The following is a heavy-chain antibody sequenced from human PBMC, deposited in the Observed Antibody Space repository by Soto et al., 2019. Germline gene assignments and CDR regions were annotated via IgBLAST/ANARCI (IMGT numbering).Heavy chain of an antibody. Sequence: SETLSLTCAVSGGSISSSNWWSWVRQPPGKGLEWIGEIYHSGSTNYNPSLKSRVTISVDKSKNQFSLKLSSVTAADTAVYYCARDKGLTMAGTLHYYGMDVWGQGTTVTVSS. D-gene: IGHD6-19*01. CDR3: ARDKGLTMAGTLHYYGMDV. V-gene: IGHV4-4*02. CDR2: IYHSGST. CDR1: GGSISSSNW. J-gene: IGHJ6*02.